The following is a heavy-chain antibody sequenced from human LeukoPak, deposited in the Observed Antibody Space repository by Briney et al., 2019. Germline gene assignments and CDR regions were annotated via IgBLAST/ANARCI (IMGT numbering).Heavy chain of an antibody. CDR2: IYADGGT. D-gene: IGHD1-14*01. CDR1: GFTVSSNY. V-gene: IGHV3-53*01. Sequence: GGSLRLSCAASGFTVSSNYMSWVRQAPGKGLEWVSGIYADGGTYYADSVKGRFTISRDISKNTLYLQMNSLRAEDTAVYYCATPLTGLNYWGQGTLVTVSS. CDR3: ATPLTGLNY. J-gene: IGHJ4*02.